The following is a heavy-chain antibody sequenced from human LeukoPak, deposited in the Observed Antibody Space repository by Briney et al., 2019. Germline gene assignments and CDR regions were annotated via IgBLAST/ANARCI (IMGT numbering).Heavy chain of an antibody. V-gene: IGHV4-59*08. CDR2: TYYSGTT. D-gene: IGHD6-13*01. CDR3: ARHASPSSWVDY. J-gene: IGHJ4*02. Sequence: SETLSLTCTVSGGSISSYYWSWIRQPPGKGLEWIGYTYYSGTTNYNPSLKSRVTISVDTSKNQFSLKLSSVTAADTAVYYCARHASPSSWVDYWGQGTLVTVSS. CDR1: GGSISSYY.